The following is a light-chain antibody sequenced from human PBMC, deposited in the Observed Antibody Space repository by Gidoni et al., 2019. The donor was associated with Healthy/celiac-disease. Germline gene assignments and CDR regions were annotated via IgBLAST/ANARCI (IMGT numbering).Light chain of an antibody. CDR1: QSVSSY. CDR2: AAS. J-gene: IGKJ1*01. V-gene: IGKV3-20*01. CDR3: QQYLSFWT. Sequence: EIVLTQSPGTLSLSPGERATLSCRASQSVSSYLAWYQQKPGQAPRLLIYAASNRATGIPDRLSGSGSGTDFTLTISRLEPEEFAVYYCQQYLSFWTFGQGTKVEIK.